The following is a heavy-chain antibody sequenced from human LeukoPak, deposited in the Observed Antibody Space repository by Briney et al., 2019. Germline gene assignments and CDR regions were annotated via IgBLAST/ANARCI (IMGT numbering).Heavy chain of an antibody. J-gene: IGHJ4*02. Sequence: TSETLSLTCTVSGGSISSSSYYWGWIRQPPGKGLEWIGSIYYSGSTYYNPSLKSRVTISVDTSKNQFSLKLGSVTAADTAVYYCARLSRLLIDYWGQGTLVTVSS. CDR3: ARLSRLLIDY. CDR2: IYYSGST. CDR1: GGSISSSSYY. D-gene: IGHD3-22*01. V-gene: IGHV4-39*01.